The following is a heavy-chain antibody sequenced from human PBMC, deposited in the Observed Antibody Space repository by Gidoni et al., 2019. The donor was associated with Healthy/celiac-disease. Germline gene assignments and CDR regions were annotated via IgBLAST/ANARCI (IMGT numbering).Heavy chain of an antibody. V-gene: IGHV3-7*01. CDR1: GFTFSSYW. CDR2: IKQDGSEK. J-gene: IGHJ6*02. CDR3: ARWGYCSSTSCYNSLYYGMDV. D-gene: IGHD2-2*02. Sequence: EVQLVESGGGLVQPGGSLRLSCAASGFTFSSYWMSWVRQAPGKGLEWVANIKQDGSEKYYVDSVKGRFTISRDNAKNSLYLQMNSLRAEDTAVYYCARWGYCSSTSCYNSLYYGMDVWGQGTTVTVSS.